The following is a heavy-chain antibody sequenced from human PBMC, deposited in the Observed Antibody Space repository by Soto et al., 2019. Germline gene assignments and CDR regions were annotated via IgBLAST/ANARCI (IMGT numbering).Heavy chain of an antibody. V-gene: IGHV3-33*01. CDR1: GFTFSTYG. J-gene: IGHJ2*01. D-gene: IGHD2-21*02. CDR2: IWYDGSNK. Sequence: QVQLVESGGGVVQPGRSLRLSCAASGFTFSTYGMHWVRQAPGKGLEWVAVIWYDGSNKYYADSVKGRFTISRDNSKNTLYLQMNSLRAEDTAVYYCARGWYCGGDCYEWYFALWGRGTLVSVS. CDR3: ARGWYCGGDCYEWYFAL.